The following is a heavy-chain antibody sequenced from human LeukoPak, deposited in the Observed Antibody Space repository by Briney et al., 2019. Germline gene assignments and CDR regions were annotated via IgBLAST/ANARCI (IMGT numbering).Heavy chain of an antibody. J-gene: IGHJ4*02. V-gene: IGHV4-34*01. CDR3: ASLRRYHYGSGSYR. CDR1: GGSFSGYY. D-gene: IGHD3-10*01. Sequence: SETLSLTCAVYGGSFSGYYWSWIRQPPGKGLEWSGEINHSGSTNYNPSLKSRVTISVDTSKNQFSLKLSSVTAADTAVYYCASLRRYHYGSGSYRWGQGTLVTVSS. CDR2: INHSGST.